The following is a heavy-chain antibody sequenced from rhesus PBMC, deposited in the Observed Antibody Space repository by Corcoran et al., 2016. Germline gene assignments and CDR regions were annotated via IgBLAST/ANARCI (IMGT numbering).Heavy chain of an antibody. CDR3: AREMAAGHLDAFDF. CDR1: GYFISSGYG. D-gene: IGHD6-13*01. CDR2: IYGGSGST. V-gene: IGHV4-127*01. J-gene: IGHJ3*01. Sequence: QVQLQESGPGLVKPSETLSLTCAVSGYFISSGYGWGWIRQPPGKGLEWIGQIYGGSGSTYYNPSLKNRVTVSKDTSQNQFSLKLSYVTAADTAVYYCAREMAAGHLDAFDFWGQGLRVTVSS.